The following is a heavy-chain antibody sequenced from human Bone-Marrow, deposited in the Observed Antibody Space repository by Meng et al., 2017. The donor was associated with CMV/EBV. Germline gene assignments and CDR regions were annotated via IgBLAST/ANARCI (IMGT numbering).Heavy chain of an antibody. Sequence: GESLKISCAASGFTFSSYAMHWVRQAPGKGLEWVSSMTSSSYIYYAESVKGRFIISRDNAKNSLFLQMNSLRAEDTAVYYCARESNYYDSSGYCDYWGQGTLVTVSS. V-gene: IGHV3-21*01. CDR1: GFTFSSYA. D-gene: IGHD3-22*01. J-gene: IGHJ4*02. CDR2: MTSSSYI. CDR3: ARESNYYDSSGYCDY.